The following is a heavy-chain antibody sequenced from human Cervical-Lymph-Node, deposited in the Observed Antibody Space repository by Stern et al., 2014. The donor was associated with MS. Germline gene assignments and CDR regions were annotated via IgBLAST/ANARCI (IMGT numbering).Heavy chain of an antibody. CDR2: SYYNGST. CDR3: ARAGRDVFDI. CDR1: GGSISSGGYY. V-gene: IGHV4-31*03. Sequence: QLQLQESGPGLVKPSQTLSLTCTVSGGSISSGGYYRSWIPQHQGKGLEWIAYSYYNGSTYYIPSIKSRGTITVDTSKNQCSLRLSSVTAADTALYYCARAGRDVFDIWGQGTMVTVSS. J-gene: IGHJ3*02. D-gene: IGHD2-8*02.